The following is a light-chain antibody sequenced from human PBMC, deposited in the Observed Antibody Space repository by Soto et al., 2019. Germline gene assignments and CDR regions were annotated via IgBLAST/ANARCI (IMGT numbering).Light chain of an antibody. Sequence: DIQMTQPPSSLSASVGDRVTITCRASQGIRYALGWYQQKPGTAPKRLIYGASILQNGVPSRFGGSGSGTEFTLTISSLQPEDFATYYCLQYNSPPLTFGQGTKVDIK. CDR3: LQYNSPPLT. J-gene: IGKJ1*01. V-gene: IGKV1-17*01. CDR1: QGIRYA. CDR2: GAS.